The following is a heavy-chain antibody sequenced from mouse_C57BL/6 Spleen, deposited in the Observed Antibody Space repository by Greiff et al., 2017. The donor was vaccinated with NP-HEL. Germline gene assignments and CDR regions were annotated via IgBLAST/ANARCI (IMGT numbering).Heavy chain of an antibody. Sequence: QVQLQQPGAELVMPGASVKLSCKASGYTFTSYWMHWVKQRPGQGLEWIGEIDPSDSYTNYNQKFKGKSTLTGDKSSSTAYMQLSSLTSEDSAVYYCASGGDWYFEVWGTGTTVTVSS. J-gene: IGHJ1*03. V-gene: IGHV1-69*01. CDR2: IDPSDSYT. CDR1: GYTFTSYW. CDR3: ASGGDWYFEV.